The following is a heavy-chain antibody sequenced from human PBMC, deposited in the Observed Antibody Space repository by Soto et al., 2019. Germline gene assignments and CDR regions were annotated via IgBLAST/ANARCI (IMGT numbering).Heavy chain of an antibody. CDR3: ARDSSGWYFAFDI. Sequence: GGSLRLSCAASGFTFSSYWMSWVRQAPGKGLEWVANIKQDGSEKYYVDSVKGRFTISRDNAKNSLYLQMNSLRAEDMAVYYCARDSSGWYFAFDIWGQGTMVTVSS. D-gene: IGHD6-19*01. CDR2: IKQDGSEK. J-gene: IGHJ3*02. V-gene: IGHV3-7*03. CDR1: GFTFSSYW.